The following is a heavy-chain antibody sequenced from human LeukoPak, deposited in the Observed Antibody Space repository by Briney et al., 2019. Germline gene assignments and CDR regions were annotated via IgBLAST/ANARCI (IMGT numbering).Heavy chain of an antibody. V-gene: IGHV6-1*01. CDR3: ARDFEGATDY. CDR2: TYYRSKWYT. CDR1: GDSVSANNAA. J-gene: IGHJ4*02. D-gene: IGHD1-26*01. Sequence: SQTLSLTCAISGDSVSANNAAWNWIRQSPSRGLEWLGRTYYRSKWYTAYAVSVKSRITINSDTSKNQFSLHLNSVTPEDTAVYYCARDFEGATDYWGQGTLVTVSS.